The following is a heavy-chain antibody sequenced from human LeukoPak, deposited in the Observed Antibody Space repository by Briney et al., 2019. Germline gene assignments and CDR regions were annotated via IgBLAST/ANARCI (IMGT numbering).Heavy chain of an antibody. V-gene: IGHV3-74*01. J-gene: IGHJ3*02. Sequence: PGGSLRLSCAASGFTFSSYWMHWVRQAPGKGLVWVSRIISDGSRTGYADSVKGRFTISRDNAKNKLYLQMNSLRAEDTAVYYCAREDVNIAVAASGPFDICGQGTMVTVSS. CDR1: GFTFSSYW. D-gene: IGHD6-19*01. CDR2: IISDGSRT. CDR3: AREDVNIAVAASGPFDI.